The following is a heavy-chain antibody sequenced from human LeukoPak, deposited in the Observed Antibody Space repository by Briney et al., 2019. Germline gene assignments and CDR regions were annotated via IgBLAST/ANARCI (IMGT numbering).Heavy chain of an antibody. Sequence: PSETLSLSCAVYGGSFSGYYWSWIRQPPGKGPEWIGEINHSGSTNYNPSLKSRVTISVDTSKNQCSLKLSSVTAADTAVYYCARGKQWLVRRFFDYWGQGTLVTVSS. V-gene: IGHV4-34*01. D-gene: IGHD6-19*01. CDR3: ARGKQWLVRRFFDY. J-gene: IGHJ4*02. CDR2: INHSGST. CDR1: GGSFSGYY.